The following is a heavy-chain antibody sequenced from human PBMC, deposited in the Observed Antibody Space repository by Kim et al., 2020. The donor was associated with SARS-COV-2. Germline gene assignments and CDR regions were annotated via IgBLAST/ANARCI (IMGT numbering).Heavy chain of an antibody. CDR1: GFTFARYW. J-gene: IGHJ6*02. Sequence: GGSLRLSCAASGFTFARYWMAWVRQSPGKGLEWVANIKQDGSETYYMDSVEGRFTISRDNAENSLFLQMNSLRAEDTATFYCAREWHYRGNYYYYGMDVWGQGTTVTVSS. V-gene: IGHV3-7*01. CDR2: IKQDGSET. CDR3: AREWHYRGNYYYYGMDV. D-gene: IGHD3-10*01.